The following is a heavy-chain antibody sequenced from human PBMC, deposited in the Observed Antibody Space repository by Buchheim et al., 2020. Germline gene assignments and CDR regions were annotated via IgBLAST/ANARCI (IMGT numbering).Heavy chain of an antibody. CDR1: GFTFSSYG. V-gene: IGHV3-30*18. CDR3: AKDSTMDV. Sequence: QVQLVESGRGVVQPGRSLRLSCAASGFTFSSYGMHWVRQAPGKGLEWVAVISYDGSNKYYADSVKGRFTISRDNSKNTLYLQMNSLRAEDTAVYYCAKDSTMDVWGQGTT. CDR2: ISYDGSNK. J-gene: IGHJ6*02.